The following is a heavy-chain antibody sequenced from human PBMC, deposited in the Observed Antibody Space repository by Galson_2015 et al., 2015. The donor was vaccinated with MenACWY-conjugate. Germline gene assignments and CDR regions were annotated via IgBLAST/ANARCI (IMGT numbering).Heavy chain of an antibody. CDR3: ARDKVLYFDFYSGFRVPDD. CDR2: INAYNGNT. V-gene: IGHV1-18*01. D-gene: IGHD3-3*01. CDR1: DYTFSSYG. J-gene: IGHJ4*02. Sequence: SVKVSCKASDYTFSSYGITWVRQAPGQGLEWMGWINAYNGNTKSSQKFQGRVTMTTDTSTSTAYMELRSLRSDDTAVYYCARDKVLYFDFYSGFRVPDDWGQGTLVAVSS.